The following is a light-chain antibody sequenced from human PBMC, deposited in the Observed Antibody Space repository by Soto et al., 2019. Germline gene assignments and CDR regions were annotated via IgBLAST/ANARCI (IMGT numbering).Light chain of an antibody. Sequence: QCVLTQAASVSGSPGQGLTICCTGTSSDVGDYNYVSWYQQHPGKAPKLILYDVINRPSGVSDRFSGSKSGYTASLTISGLLPEDEADYYCISYTSSSTSYVIGTGTKVTVL. CDR1: SSDVGDYNY. CDR3: ISYTSSSTSYV. V-gene: IGLV2-14*01. CDR2: DVI. J-gene: IGLJ1*01.